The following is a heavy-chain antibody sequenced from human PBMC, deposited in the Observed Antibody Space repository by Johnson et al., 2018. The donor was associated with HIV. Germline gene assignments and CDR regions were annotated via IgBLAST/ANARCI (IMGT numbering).Heavy chain of an antibody. CDR3: AKDLSYPKTRAFDI. V-gene: IGHV3-74*01. Sequence: VQLVESGGGLVQPGGSLRLSCGASGFTFSDHWMQWVRQAPGKGLVWVSRINGDGSRLTYADSVKGRFTIARDNAKNTLYLQMYSLRAEDTAVYYCAKDLSYPKTRAFDIWGQGTMVTVSS. D-gene: IGHD2/OR15-2a*01. CDR1: GFTFSDHW. J-gene: IGHJ3*02. CDR2: INGDGSRL.